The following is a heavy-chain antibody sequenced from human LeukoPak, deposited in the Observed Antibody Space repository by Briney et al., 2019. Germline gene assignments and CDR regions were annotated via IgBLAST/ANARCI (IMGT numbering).Heavy chain of an antibody. CDR2: IRYDGSNK. Sequence: GGSLRLSCAASGFSFSITWMHWVRQAPGKGLEWVAFIRYDGSNKYYADSVKGRFTISRDNSKNTLYLQMNSLRAEDTAVYYCAKDALDYGEGPYYFDYWGQGTLVTVSS. CDR1: GFSFSITW. D-gene: IGHD4-17*01. CDR3: AKDALDYGEGPYYFDY. V-gene: IGHV3-30*02. J-gene: IGHJ4*02.